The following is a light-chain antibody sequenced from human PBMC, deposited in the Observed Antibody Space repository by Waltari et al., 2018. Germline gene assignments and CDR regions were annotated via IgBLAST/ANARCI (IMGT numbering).Light chain of an antibody. V-gene: IGLV2-23*02. CDR3: CSYAGSSTFGVV. J-gene: IGLJ2*01. CDR1: NSDVGSYNL. CDR2: EVS. Sequence: QSALTQPASVSGSPGQSITISCTGTNSDVGSYNLVSWYQQHPGKAPKLMIYEVSKRPSGVSNRFSGSKSGNTASLTISGLQAEDEADYYCCSYAGSSTFGVVFGGGTKLTVL.